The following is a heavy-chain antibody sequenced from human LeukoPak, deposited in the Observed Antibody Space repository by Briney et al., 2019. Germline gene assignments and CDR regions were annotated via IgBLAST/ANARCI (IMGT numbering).Heavy chain of an antibody. D-gene: IGHD2-21*01. V-gene: IGHV3-53*01. Sequence: AGGSLRLSCAASGVTVGTNSMSWARQSPGKGLEWVSVIYSGGSTYNADSVNGRFTVSRDNSRNTLFLQMNNLRPEDTALYFCASAREYCGSAECYEYFQHWGQGTLVIVSS. J-gene: IGHJ1*01. CDR3: ASAREYCGSAECYEYFQH. CDR1: GVTVGTNS. CDR2: IYSGGST.